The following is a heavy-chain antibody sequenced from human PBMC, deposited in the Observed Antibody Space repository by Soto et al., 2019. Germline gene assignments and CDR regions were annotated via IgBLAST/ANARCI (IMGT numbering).Heavy chain of an antibody. CDR1: GFTFSTYS. J-gene: IGHJ6*02. Sequence: EVQLVESGGGLVKPGGSLRLSCAASGFTFSTYSMNWVRQAPGKGLEWVSSISSSSSYIYYADSVMGRFTISRDNAKNSLYLQMNSLRAVDTAVYYCARYDSSGYYWPYYYYGLDVWGQGTTVTVSS. V-gene: IGHV3-21*01. CDR2: ISSSSSYI. D-gene: IGHD3-22*01. CDR3: ARYDSSGYYWPYYYYGLDV.